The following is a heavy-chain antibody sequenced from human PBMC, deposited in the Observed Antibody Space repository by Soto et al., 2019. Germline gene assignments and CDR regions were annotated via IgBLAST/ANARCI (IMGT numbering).Heavy chain of an antibody. CDR3: ARDKKWAFDY. CDR1: GVPFSDSS. Sequence: GGSLRLSCAASGVPFSDSSINWVRQAPGKGLEWVSYISGSSKTIYYADSVKGRFTISRDNAKNSVYLQMNSLRDEDTAVYYCARDKKWAFDYWGQGALVTVSS. CDR2: ISGSSKTI. J-gene: IGHJ4*02. V-gene: IGHV3-48*02. D-gene: IGHD1-26*01.